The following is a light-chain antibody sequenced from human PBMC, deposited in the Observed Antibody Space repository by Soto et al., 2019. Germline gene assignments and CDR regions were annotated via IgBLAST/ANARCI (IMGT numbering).Light chain of an antibody. Sequence: NFMLTQPHSVSESPGQTVTISCTRSSGSIASNYVQWYQQRPGSAPTTVIYEDNQRPSGVPDRVSGAIDSSSNPASLTTSVLETEDEAYYYCQSYDSSNQVVFGGGTKLTVL. J-gene: IGLJ2*01. CDR3: QSYDSSNQVV. CDR1: SGSIASNY. V-gene: IGLV6-57*04. CDR2: EDN.